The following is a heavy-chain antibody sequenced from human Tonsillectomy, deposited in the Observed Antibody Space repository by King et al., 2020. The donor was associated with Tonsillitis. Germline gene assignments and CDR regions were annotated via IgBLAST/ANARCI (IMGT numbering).Heavy chain of an antibody. CDR2: IYTSSSTI. J-gene: IGHJ4*02. Sequence: DVQLVESGGGLVQPGGSLRLSCAASGFTFSSYAMRWVRQAPGKGLECVSVIYTSSSTIYYADSVKGRFTISRDNSKNTLFLQMNSLRAEDTAVYYCAGGYNYGNKDYWGQGTLVTVSS. CDR1: GFTFSSYA. D-gene: IGHD5-18*01. CDR3: AGGYNYGNKDY. V-gene: IGHV3-23*03.